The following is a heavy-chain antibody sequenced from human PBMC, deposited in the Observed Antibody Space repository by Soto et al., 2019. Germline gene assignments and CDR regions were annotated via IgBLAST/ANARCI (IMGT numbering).Heavy chain of an antibody. D-gene: IGHD1-7*01. CDR3: ARGTTLGTFDY. CDR1: GFTFSSYW. J-gene: IGHJ4*02. CDR2: IKQDGSEK. Sequence: GGSLRLSCAASGFTFSSYWMSWVRQAPGKGLECVANIKQDGSEKYYVDSVKGRFTISRDNAKNSLYLQMNSLRAEDTAVYYCARGTTLGTFDYWGQGTLVTVSS. V-gene: IGHV3-7*03.